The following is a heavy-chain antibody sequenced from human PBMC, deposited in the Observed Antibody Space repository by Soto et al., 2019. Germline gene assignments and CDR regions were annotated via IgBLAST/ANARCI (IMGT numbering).Heavy chain of an antibody. V-gene: IGHV2-26*01. CDR1: GFSLSNARMG. CDR3: ARIRTLTIFGVVIIHYYYMDV. Sequence: SGPTLVNPTETLTLTCTVSGFSLSNARMGVSWIRQPPGKALEWLAHIFSNDEKSYSTSLKSRLTISKDTSKSQVVLTMTNMDPVDTATYYCARIRTLTIFGVVIIHYYYMDVWGKGTTVTVSS. J-gene: IGHJ6*03. D-gene: IGHD3-3*01. CDR2: IFSNDEK.